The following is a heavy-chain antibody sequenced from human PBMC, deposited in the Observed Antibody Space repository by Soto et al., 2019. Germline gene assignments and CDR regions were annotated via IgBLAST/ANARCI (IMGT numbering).Heavy chain of an antibody. CDR2: TSYDGDKE. J-gene: IGHJ6*02. V-gene: IGHV3-30*18. CDR1: GFTFSNYG. CDR3: GKDIARGRGVIIDLDV. D-gene: IGHD3-10*01. Sequence: GGSLRLSCASSGFTFSNYGMHWVRQAPGKGLEWVAVTSYDGDKEYYADSVKGRFTISRDNSKNTLYLQMNSLRVEDTAVYYGGKDIARGRGVIIDLDVWGQGTKVTVTS.